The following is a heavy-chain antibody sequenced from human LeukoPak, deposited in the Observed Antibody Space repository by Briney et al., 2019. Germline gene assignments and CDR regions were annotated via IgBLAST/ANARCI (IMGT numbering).Heavy chain of an antibody. Sequence: GGSLRLSCAASGFTFDDYTMHWVRQAPGKGLEWVSLISWDGGSTYYADSVKGRFTISRDNSKNSLYLQTNSLRTEDTALYYCAKGGSGSIYYTIDYWGQGTLVTVSS. D-gene: IGHD1-26*01. CDR2: ISWDGGST. V-gene: IGHV3-43*01. J-gene: IGHJ4*02. CDR3: AKGGSGSIYYTIDY. CDR1: GFTFDDYT.